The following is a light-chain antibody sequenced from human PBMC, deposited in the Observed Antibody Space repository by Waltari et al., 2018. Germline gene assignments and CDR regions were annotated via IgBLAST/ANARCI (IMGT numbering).Light chain of an antibody. V-gene: IGLV1-47*02. J-gene: IGLJ3*02. CDR1: SSNIGSKY. CDR3: AAWDDSLSGWV. CDR2: SNH. Sequence: QSVLTQAPSASGTPGQRVTISCSGSSSNIGSKYVYWFQHLPGTAPKLLIFSNHQRPQGDPGRFAGSKSGTSASLAISGLRSEDEGDYYCAAWDDSLSGWVFGGGTKLTVL.